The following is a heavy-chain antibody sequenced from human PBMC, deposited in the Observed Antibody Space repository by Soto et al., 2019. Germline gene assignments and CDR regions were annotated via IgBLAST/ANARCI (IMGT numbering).Heavy chain of an antibody. CDR3: ARDRVAAAGWVWFDP. D-gene: IGHD6-13*01. Sequence: GGSLRLSCAASGFTFSSYAMSWVRQAPGKGLEWVSAISGSGGSTYYADSVKGRFTISRDNSKNTLYLQMNSLRAADTAVYYCARDRVAAAGWVWFDPWGQGTLVTVSS. CDR2: ISGSGGST. CDR1: GFTFSSYA. V-gene: IGHV3-23*01. J-gene: IGHJ5*02.